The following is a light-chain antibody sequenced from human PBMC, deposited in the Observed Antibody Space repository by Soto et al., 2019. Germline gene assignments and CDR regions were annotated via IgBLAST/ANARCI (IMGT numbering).Light chain of an antibody. CDR1: ESVSSK. V-gene: IGKV3-15*01. Sequence: EIVMTQSPATLSVSPGERATLSCRASESVSSKLVWYQQKPGQAPRLLIHDASTRATGIPARFSGSGFGTEFTLTINSLQSEDFAVYYCQQYSDWWTFGQGTKVGIK. CDR2: DAS. CDR3: QQYSDWWT. J-gene: IGKJ1*01.